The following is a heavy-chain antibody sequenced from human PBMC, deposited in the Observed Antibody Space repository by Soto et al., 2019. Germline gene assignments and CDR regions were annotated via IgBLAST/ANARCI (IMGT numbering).Heavy chain of an antibody. V-gene: IGHV3-11*04. Sequence: QVQLEESGGGLVKPGGSLRLSCAASGFNFRDYYFNWIRRAPGKGLEWVSYISGSGSIIYYADSVKGRFTISRDNAKNSVYLQMNSLRDEDTAVYYCARDQDSSGKIHYDYGMDVWGQGTTVTVS. CDR3: ARDQDSSGKIHYDYGMDV. CDR1: GFNFRDYY. D-gene: IGHD6-19*01. J-gene: IGHJ6*02. CDR2: ISGSGSII.